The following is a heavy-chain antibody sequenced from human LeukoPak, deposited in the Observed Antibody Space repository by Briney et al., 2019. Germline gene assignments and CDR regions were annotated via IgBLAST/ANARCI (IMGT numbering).Heavy chain of an antibody. Sequence: SETLSLTCTVSGGSITSSSHYWGWIRQPPGQGLQWIGLIYYDGSAYYNLSLKSRLTISIDTSKSQFSLQLSSVTAADTAVYYCARVKDPGGYYYYYYMDVWGKGTTVTVSS. CDR1: GGSITSSSHY. CDR2: IYYDGSA. J-gene: IGHJ6*03. CDR3: ARVKDPGGYYYYYYMDV. V-gene: IGHV4-39*01. D-gene: IGHD3-16*01.